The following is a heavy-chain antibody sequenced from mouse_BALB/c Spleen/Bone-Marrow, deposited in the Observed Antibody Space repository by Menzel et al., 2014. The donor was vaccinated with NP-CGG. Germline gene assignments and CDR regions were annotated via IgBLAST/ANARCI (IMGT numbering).Heavy chain of an antibody. CDR2: IYPGDGDT. CDR1: GYAFSNYW. CDR3: ASRGDYSYSMDY. D-gene: IGHD1-1*01. J-gene: IGHJ4*01. V-gene: IGHV1-80*01. Sequence: QVQLKESGAELVRPGSSVKISCKASGYAFSNYWMNWMKQRPGQGLEWIGQIYPGDGDTNYDGELKGKATLTADKSSNTAYMQLSSLTSEDSAVYFCASRGDYSYSMDYWGQGTSVTVSS.